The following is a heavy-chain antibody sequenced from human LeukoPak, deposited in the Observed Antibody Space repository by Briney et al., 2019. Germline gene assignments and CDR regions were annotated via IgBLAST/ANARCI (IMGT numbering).Heavy chain of an antibody. V-gene: IGHV4-59*01. J-gene: IGHJ5*01. CDR1: GASITSSF. D-gene: IGHD4-17*01. CDR3: ARLWRPHDYDNWFDY. Sequence: SETLSLTCSVSGASITSSFWSWIRQPPGKGLEMIGYIYYSGRGNYKPSLKGRVDISLDTSKNRASLKLTSVTAADTAVYYCARLWRPHDYDNWFDYWGQGSLVTVSS. CDR2: IYYSGRG.